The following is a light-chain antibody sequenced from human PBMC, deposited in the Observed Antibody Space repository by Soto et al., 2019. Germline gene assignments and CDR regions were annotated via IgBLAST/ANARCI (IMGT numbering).Light chain of an antibody. CDR2: WAS. Sequence: VITPSPDSILVPLAGWAPITSRPTRPVLDSSNNKWSLAWYQQKPGQPPKLLISWASTRESGVPDRFSGSGSGTDFTLTISSLQAEDVAVYYCQQYYSPPITFGQGTQLEIK. V-gene: IGKV4-1*01. CDR3: QQYYSPPIT. J-gene: IGKJ5*01. CDR1: RPVLDSSNNKWS.